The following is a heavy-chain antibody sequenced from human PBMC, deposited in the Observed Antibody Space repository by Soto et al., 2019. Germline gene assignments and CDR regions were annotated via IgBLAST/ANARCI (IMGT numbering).Heavy chain of an antibody. CDR1: GGSISSYY. CDR3: ARHPTTMYYDFWSGYRGWFDP. CDR2: IYYSGST. V-gene: IGHV4-59*01. D-gene: IGHD3-3*01. Sequence: LSLTCTVSGGSISSYYWSWIRQPPGKGLEWIGYIYYSGSTNYNPSLKSRVTISVDTSKNQFSLKLSSVTAADTAVYYCARHPTTMYYDFWSGYRGWFDPWGQGTLVTVSS. J-gene: IGHJ5*02.